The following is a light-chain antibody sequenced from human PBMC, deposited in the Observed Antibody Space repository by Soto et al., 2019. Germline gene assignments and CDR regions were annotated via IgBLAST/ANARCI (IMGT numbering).Light chain of an antibody. J-gene: IGLJ3*02. Sequence: QSALTQPASVSGSPGQSITISCTGTSSDVGSYNLVSWYQQHPGKAPKLMIYEDSKRPSGVSNRFSGSKSDNTASLTISGLQAEDEADYYCCSYASSSTWVFGGGTKLTVL. CDR1: SSDVGSYNL. CDR2: EDS. CDR3: CSYASSSTWV. V-gene: IGLV2-23*01.